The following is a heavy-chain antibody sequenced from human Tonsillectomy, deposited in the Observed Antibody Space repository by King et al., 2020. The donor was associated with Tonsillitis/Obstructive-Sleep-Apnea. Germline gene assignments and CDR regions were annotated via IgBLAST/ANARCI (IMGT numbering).Heavy chain of an antibody. J-gene: IGHJ6*03. CDR1: GYSFTSYW. V-gene: IGHV5-51*01. CDR2: VYPDDFDT. D-gene: IGHD2-2*01. CDR3: ARGSTDYYYYMDV. Sequence: VQLVESGAEVKKPGESLKISCKGSGYSFTSYWIAWGRQMPGKGLEWMGIVYPDDFDTRYSPSFQGQVPTSSDKSISTAYLQWSSLKASDTAMYYCARGSTDYYYYMDVWGKGTTVTVSS.